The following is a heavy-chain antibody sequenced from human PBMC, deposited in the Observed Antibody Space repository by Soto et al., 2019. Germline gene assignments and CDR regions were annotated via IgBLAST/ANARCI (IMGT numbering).Heavy chain of an antibody. CDR3: AKDRCSGGSCYFSYFDY. Sequence: VAVISYDGSNKYYADSVKGRFTISRDNSKNTLYLQMNSLRAEDTAVYYCAKDRCSGGSCYFSYFDYWGQGTLVTVSS. CDR2: ISYDGSNK. D-gene: IGHD2-15*01. J-gene: IGHJ4*02. V-gene: IGHV3-30*18.